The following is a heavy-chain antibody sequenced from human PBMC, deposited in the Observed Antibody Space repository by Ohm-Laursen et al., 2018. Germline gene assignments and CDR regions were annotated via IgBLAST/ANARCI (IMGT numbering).Heavy chain of an antibody. D-gene: IGHD2-15*01. V-gene: IGHV3-9*01. Sequence: SLRLSCSASGFTFDDYAMHWVRQAPGKGLEWVSGIRWNSGSIGYADSVKGRFTIPRDNARSSLYLQMNSLRAEDTALYYCTKAYGVRVEAAIASFDFWGQGTLVTVSS. J-gene: IGHJ4*02. CDR2: IRWNSGSI. CDR1: GFTFDDYA. CDR3: TKAYGVRVEAAIASFDF.